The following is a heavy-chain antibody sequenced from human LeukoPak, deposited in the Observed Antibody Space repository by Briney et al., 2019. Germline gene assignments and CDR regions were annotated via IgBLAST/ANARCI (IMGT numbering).Heavy chain of an antibody. CDR3: ARGGYEYSSSSGAFDI. CDR1: GGSISSGGYY. V-gene: IGHV4-30-2*01. CDR2: IYHSGST. Sequence: SSETLSLTCTVSGGSISSGGYYWSWIRQPPGKGLEWIGYIYHSGSTYYNPSLKSRVTISVDRSKNQFSLKLSSVTAADTAVYYCARGGYEYSSSSGAFDIWGQGTMVTVSS. D-gene: IGHD6-6*01. J-gene: IGHJ3*02.